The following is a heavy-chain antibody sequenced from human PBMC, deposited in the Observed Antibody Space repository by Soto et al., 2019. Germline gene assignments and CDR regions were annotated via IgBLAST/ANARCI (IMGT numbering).Heavy chain of an antibody. J-gene: IGHJ4*02. V-gene: IGHV3-23*01. CDR3: AKDSLKYKLLLFYYFHC. D-gene: IGHD2-2*01. Sequence: EVQLLESGGGLVQPGGSLRLSCGASGFTFNRYAMSWVRQAPGTGLEWVSTISGSGGSTYYADSVKGRFTISRDNTKHPLYLQINRLRAEDTAVYYCAKDSLKYKLLLFYYFHCWGEGTLVSVSS. CDR1: GFTFNRYA. CDR2: ISGSGGST.